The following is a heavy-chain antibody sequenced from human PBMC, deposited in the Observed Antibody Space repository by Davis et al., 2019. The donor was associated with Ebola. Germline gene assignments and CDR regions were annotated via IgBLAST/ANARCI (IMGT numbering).Heavy chain of an antibody. V-gene: IGHV1-3*01. CDR3: ARDQLRGLVLFYYFDY. D-gene: IGHD3-10*01. CDR1: GYTFNTHA. CDR2: INADNGDR. J-gene: IGHJ4*02. Sequence: ASVKVSCKASGYTFNTHAIHWVRQAPGQSLEWMGWINADNGDRFYSQRFRDRLTISRDTSASTVYMELTGLRSEDTAVYYCARDQLRGLVLFYYFDYWGQGTLVTVSS.